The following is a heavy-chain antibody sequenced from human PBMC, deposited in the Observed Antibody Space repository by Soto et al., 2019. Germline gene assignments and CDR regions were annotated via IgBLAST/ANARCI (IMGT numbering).Heavy chain of an antibody. CDR1: GFTFSSYG. D-gene: IGHD1-26*01. J-gene: IGHJ4*02. CDR2: IWYDGSNK. CDR3: ARRGGSSFDY. V-gene: IGHV3-33*01. Sequence: QVQLVESGGGVVQPGRSLRLSCAASGFTFSSYGMHWVRQAPGKGLEWVAVIWYDGSNKYYADSVKGRFTISRDNSKNTLYRQMNSLRAEDTAVYYCARRGGSSFDYWGQGTLVTVSS.